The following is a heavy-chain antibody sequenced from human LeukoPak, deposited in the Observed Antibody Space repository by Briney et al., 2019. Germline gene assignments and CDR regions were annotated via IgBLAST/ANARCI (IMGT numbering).Heavy chain of an antibody. J-gene: IGHJ4*02. V-gene: IGHV4-39*01. CDR2: ISSRGST. CDR3: ARLNPLEHLFSFYFDS. Sequence: SETLYLTCSVSGDSISNGHYYWGWIRQPPGKGLEWLATISSRGSTFYNPSLKSRVTISVDTSKNQISLNLSSVTASDTSLYYCARLNPLEHLFSFYFDSWGQGILATVSS. D-gene: IGHD3-3*01. CDR1: GDSISNGHYY.